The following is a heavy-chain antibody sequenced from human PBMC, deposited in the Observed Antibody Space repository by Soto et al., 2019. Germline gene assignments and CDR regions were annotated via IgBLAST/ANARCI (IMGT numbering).Heavy chain of an antibody. CDR2: ISGSGDAI. J-gene: IGHJ6*03. D-gene: IGHD2-2*03. CDR1: EITFNNYS. Sequence: PGGSLRLSGAASEITFNNYSMSWVRHSPGKGLESLSIISGSGDAIDYADSVKGRFTISRDNSKHTLYLQLNSLRAADTAVYYCANDSPHGEWGALDIWGKGNMVTV. CDR3: ANDSPHGEWGALDI. V-gene: IGHV3-23*01.